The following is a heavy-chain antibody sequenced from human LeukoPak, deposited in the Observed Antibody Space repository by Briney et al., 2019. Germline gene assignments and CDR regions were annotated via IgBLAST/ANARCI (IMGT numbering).Heavy chain of an antibody. V-gene: IGHV1-18*01. Sequence: ASVKVSCKASGYTFTSYGISWVRQAPGQGLEWMGWISAYNGNTNYAQKLQGRVTMTTDTSTSTAYMELRSLRSDDTAVYYCARGGYYDFWSGYSVPGYYYYGMDVWGQGTTVTVSS. J-gene: IGHJ6*02. CDR3: ARGGYYDFWSGYSVPGYYYYGMDV. CDR1: GYTFTSYG. CDR2: ISAYNGNT. D-gene: IGHD3-3*01.